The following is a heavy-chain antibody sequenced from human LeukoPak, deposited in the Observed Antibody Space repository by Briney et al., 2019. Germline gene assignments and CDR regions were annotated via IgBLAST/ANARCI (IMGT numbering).Heavy chain of an antibody. V-gene: IGHV3-7*01. Sequence: GGSLRLACVASGFTFSNYWMSWARQAPGKGLEWVANIKQDGSEKYYVASVKGRFTISRHNAKISFYLQMISLRAEDTAVYYCARTGDSHYWGQGTLVTVSS. CDR1: GFTFSNYW. CDR3: ARTGDSHY. D-gene: IGHD7-27*01. J-gene: IGHJ4*02. CDR2: IKQDGSEK.